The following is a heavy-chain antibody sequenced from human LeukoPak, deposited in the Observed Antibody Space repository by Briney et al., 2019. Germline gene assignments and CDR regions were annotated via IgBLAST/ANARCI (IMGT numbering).Heavy chain of an antibody. CDR1: GYSFTSYW. CDR2: TFLGDSDT. D-gene: IGHD6-13*01. CDR3: ARHEVTAAAGTEFDS. Sequence: GESLKISCKGSGYSFTSYWIGWVRQMPGKGLEWMGITFLGDSDTRYSPSFQGQVTISADKSISTAYLQWSSLKASDTAIYYCARHEVTAAAGTEFDSWGQGTLVTVSS. V-gene: IGHV5-51*01. J-gene: IGHJ4*02.